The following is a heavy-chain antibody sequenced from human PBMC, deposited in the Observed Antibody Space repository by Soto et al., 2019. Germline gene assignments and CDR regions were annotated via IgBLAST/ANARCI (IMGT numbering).Heavy chain of an antibody. CDR1: GYTFTNYD. D-gene: IGHD3-22*01. CDR3: AGEFTYYYDSSGAPAFDD. V-gene: IGHV1-8*01. CDR2: VNPNSGST. Sequence: ASVKVSCKASGYTFTNYDINWVRQATGQGLEWMGWVNPNSGSTGYAQKFQDRVTMTTNTSLNTAYMELSSLRSEDTAVYYCAGEFTYYYDSSGAPAFDDWGQGTLVTVSS. J-gene: IGHJ4*02.